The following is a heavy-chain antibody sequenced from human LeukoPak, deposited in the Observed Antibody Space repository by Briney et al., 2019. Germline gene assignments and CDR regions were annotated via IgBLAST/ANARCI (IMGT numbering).Heavy chain of an antibody. CDR1: GFTFGDYA. D-gene: IGHD3-3*01. CDR3: AKDSENYDFWSGYYRGLGFYGMDV. V-gene: IGHV3-9*01. J-gene: IGHJ6*01. CDR2: IYWNSGSK. Sequence: GGSLRLSCAASGFTFGDYAMHWVRQAPGKGLEWVSGIYWNSGSKGYADFVKGRFTLSRDNAKNSLYLQMNSVRAKDTALDCCAKDSENYDFWSGYYRGLGFYGMDVWGQRTTVTASS.